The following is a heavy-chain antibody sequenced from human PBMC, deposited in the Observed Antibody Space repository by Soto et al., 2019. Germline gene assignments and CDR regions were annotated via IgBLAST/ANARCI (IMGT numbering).Heavy chain of an antibody. V-gene: IGHV3-21*01. CDR3: ARDDLYDSTGYDS. CDR1: GFTFRDFT. J-gene: IGHJ5*02. CDR2: ISSSGTFK. D-gene: IGHD3-22*01. Sequence: EVHLVESGGGPVKPGGSLRLSCAASGFTFRDFTMNWVRQAPGKGLEWVSSISSSGTFKYYADSLGGRFTISRDNAKNSLYLQLNSLRGEDTAIYYCARDDLYDSTGYDSWGQGTLVTV.